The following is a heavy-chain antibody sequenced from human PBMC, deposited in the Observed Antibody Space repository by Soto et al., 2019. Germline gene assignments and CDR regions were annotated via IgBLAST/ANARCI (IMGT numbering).Heavy chain of an antibody. CDR3: EHRRGSVVGYDYVWGTYPDY. V-gene: IGHV2-5*02. CDR1: GFSLSTRGVG. Sequence: QITLKESGPTLVKPTQTLTLTCTFSGFSLSTRGVGVAWIRQPPGKALEWLALIYWDDDKRYSPSLKSRLSITKDTSKKQVVLTMDNMDPVDTATYYCEHRRGSVVGYDYVWGTYPDYWGQGTLVTVSS. J-gene: IGHJ4*02. D-gene: IGHD3-16*01. CDR2: IYWDDDK.